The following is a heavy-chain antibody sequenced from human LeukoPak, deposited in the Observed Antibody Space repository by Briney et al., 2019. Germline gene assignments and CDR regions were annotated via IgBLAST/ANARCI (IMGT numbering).Heavy chain of an antibody. Sequence: SETLSLTCTVSGGSISSYYWSWIRQPPGKGLEWIGYIYYSGSTNCNPSVKSGVAMSVDTSKKQFSLKLSSLTAADTAVYYCARGGTAVIAPYAFDIWGQGTMVTVSS. CDR1: GGSISSYY. CDR3: ARGGTAVIAPYAFDI. J-gene: IGHJ3*02. CDR2: IYYSGST. V-gene: IGHV4-59*01. D-gene: IGHD4-23*01.